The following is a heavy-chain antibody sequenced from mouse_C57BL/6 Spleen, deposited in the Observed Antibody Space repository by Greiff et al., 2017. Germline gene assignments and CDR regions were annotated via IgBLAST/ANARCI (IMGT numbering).Heavy chain of an antibody. CDR2: IYPGGGYT. D-gene: IGHD2-3*01. CDR3: SIYDGYYFDY. V-gene: IGHV1-63*01. CDR1: GYTFTNYW. Sequence: QVQLQQSGAELVRPGTSVKMSCKASGYTFTNYWIGWAKQRPGHGLEWIGDIYPGGGYTNYNEKFKGKATLTADKASSTAYMQFSSLTSEDSAICYCSIYDGYYFDYWGQGTTLTVSS. J-gene: IGHJ2*01.